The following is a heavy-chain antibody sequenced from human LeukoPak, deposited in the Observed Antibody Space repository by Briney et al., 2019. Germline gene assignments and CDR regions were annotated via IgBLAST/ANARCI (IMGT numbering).Heavy chain of an antibody. J-gene: IGHJ4*02. CDR1: GFTFSSYG. Sequence: PGGSLRLSCAASGFTFSSYGMHWVRQAPGKGLEWVAVISYDGSNKYYADSVKGRFTISRDNSKNTLYLQMNSLRAEDTAVYYCARDGYNLGDYWGQGTLVTVSS. D-gene: IGHD5-24*01. CDR2: ISYDGSNK. V-gene: IGHV3-30*03. CDR3: ARDGYNLGDY.